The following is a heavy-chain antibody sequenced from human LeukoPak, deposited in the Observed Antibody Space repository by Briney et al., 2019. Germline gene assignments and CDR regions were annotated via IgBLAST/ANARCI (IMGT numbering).Heavy chain of an antibody. CDR3: ARAEGGYCSGGSCYY. J-gene: IGHJ4*02. Sequence: AASVKVSCKASGGTSSSYAISWVRQAPGQGLEWMGRIIPILGIANYAQKFQGRVTITADKSTSTAYMELSSLRSEDTAVYYCARAEGGYCSGGSCYYWGQGTLVTVAS. V-gene: IGHV1-69*04. CDR1: GGTSSSYA. D-gene: IGHD2-15*01. CDR2: IIPILGIA.